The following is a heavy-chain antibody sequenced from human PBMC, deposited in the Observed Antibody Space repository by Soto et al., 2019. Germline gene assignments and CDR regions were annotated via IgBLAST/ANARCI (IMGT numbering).Heavy chain of an antibody. J-gene: IGHJ3*02. CDR3: ARIKGETAFDI. CDR2: MNPNSGNT. Sequence: ASVEVSCKASGYTFTSYDINWVRQATGQGLEWMGWMNPNSGNTGYAQKIQGRVNMTRNTSISTAYMELSSLRSEDTAVYYCARIKGETAFDIWGQGTMVTVSS. V-gene: IGHV1-8*01. CDR1: GYTFTSYD. D-gene: IGHD3-16*01.